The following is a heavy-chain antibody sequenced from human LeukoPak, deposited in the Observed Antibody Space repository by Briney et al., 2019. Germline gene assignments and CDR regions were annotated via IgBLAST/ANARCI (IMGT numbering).Heavy chain of an antibody. CDR2: IYYSGST. Sequence: SETLSLTCTVSGGSISSYYWSWIRQPPGKGLEWIGYIYYSGSTNYNPSLKSRVTISVDTSKNQFSLKLSSATAADTAVYYCARDNWNYGSSMDVWGQGTTVTVSS. CDR3: ARDNWNYGSSMDV. V-gene: IGHV4-59*01. J-gene: IGHJ6*02. CDR1: GGSISSYY. D-gene: IGHD1-7*01.